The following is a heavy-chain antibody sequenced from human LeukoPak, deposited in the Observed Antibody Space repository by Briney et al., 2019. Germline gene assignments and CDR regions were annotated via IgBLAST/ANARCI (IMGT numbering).Heavy chain of an antibody. CDR1: GGSISSYY. D-gene: IGHD6-19*01. CDR2: IYISGST. V-gene: IGHV4-4*07. Sequence: SETLSLTCTVSGGSISSYYWSWIRQPAGKGLEWIGRIYISGSTNYNPSLKSRVTISADTSKNQFSLKLSSVTAADTAVYYCARRGYSSGWYYFDYWGQGTLVTVSS. J-gene: IGHJ4*02. CDR3: ARRGYSSGWYYFDY.